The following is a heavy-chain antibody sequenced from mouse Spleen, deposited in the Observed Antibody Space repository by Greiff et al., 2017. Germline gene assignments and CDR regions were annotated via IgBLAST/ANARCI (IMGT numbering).Heavy chain of an antibody. D-gene: IGHD1-1*01. CDR3: ARHYGSSYEFAY. CDR2: IYPGSGST. CDR1: GYTFTSYW. J-gene: IGHJ3*01. Sequence: QVQLKQPGAELVKPGASVKMSCKASGYTFTSYWITWVKQRPGQGLEWIGDIYPGSGSTNYNEKFKSKATLTVDTSSSTAYMQLSSLTSEDSAVYYCARHYGSSYEFAYWGQGTLVTVSA. V-gene: IGHV1-55*01.